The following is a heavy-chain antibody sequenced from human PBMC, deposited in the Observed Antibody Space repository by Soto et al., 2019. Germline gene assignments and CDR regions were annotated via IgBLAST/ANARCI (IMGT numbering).Heavy chain of an antibody. D-gene: IGHD4-17*01. V-gene: IGHV3-53*02. CDR3: ARDPPSGTT. CDR2: IYSGGST. CDR1: GFTVSSNY. Sequence: EVQLVETGGGLIQPGGSLRLSCADSGFTVSSNYMSLVRQAPGKGLEWVSVIYSGGSTYYADCVTGRFTISRDNSKNTLYLQMNSMRAEDTDVYYCARDPPSGTTGGQGTLVTVSS. J-gene: IGHJ4*02.